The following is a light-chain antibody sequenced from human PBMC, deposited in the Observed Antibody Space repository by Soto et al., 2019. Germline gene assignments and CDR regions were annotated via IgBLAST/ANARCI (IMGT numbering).Light chain of an antibody. CDR3: QQYNNSPT. CDR1: QSVNSN. CDR2: GAS. J-gene: IGKJ1*01. Sequence: EIVMTQSPATLSVSPGERATLSCRASQSVNSNLAWYQQKPGQAPRLLIYGASTRATGVPARFSGSGSATEFILTVSSLQSEDFAFYFCQQYNNSPTFGQGTKVEIK. V-gene: IGKV3-15*01.